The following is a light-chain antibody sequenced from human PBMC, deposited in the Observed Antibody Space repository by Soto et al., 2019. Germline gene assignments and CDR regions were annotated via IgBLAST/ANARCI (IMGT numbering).Light chain of an antibody. V-gene: IGKV3D-15*01. CDR1: QSVSSN. J-gene: IGKJ4*01. CDR2: GAS. CDR3: QQYNNWPLT. Sequence: EIVMTQSPATLSVSPGERATLSCRASQSVSSNLARYQQKPGQAPRLLIYGASTRATGIPARFSGSGSGTEFTLTISSLQSEDFAVYYCQQYNNWPLTFGG.